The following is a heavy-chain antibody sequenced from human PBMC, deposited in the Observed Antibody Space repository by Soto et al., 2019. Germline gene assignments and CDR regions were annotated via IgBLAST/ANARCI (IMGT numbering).Heavy chain of an antibody. D-gene: IGHD2-2*01. CDR1: GFTFSSYG. CDR2: IPHDGTNK. Sequence: QVQLVESGGGVVQPGRSLRLSCAASGFTFSSYGMHWVRQAPGKGLEWVAVIPHDGTNKYYGDSVKGRFTISRDDFKNTLYLQMNSLRAEDTAVYYCAKNKFCSSTSCHYYGMDVWGQGTTVTVSS. V-gene: IGHV3-30*18. CDR3: AKNKFCSSTSCHYYGMDV. J-gene: IGHJ6*02.